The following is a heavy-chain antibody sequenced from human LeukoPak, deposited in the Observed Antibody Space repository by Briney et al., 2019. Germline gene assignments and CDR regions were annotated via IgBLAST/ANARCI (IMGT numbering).Heavy chain of an antibody. Sequence: GGSLRLSCTASGFSFSSYSMNWVRQAPGKGLEWVAYVAYTNTIHYADSVRGRFAISRDNAKNSLYLQLNSLRAEDTAVYYCARDPHSLDYWGQGTRVTVSS. V-gene: IGHV3-48*01. CDR2: VAYTNTI. J-gene: IGHJ4*02. CDR1: GFSFSSYS. CDR3: ARDPHSLDY.